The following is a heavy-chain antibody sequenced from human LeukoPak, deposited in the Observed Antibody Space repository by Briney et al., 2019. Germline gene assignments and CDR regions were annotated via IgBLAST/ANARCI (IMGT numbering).Heavy chain of an antibody. Sequence: GGSLRLSCAASGFTFSSYGMHWVRRAPGKGLEWVAFIRYDGSNKYYADSVKGRFTISRDNSKNTLYLQMNSLRAEDTAVYYCAKDVGFYYYYGMDVWGQGTTVTVSS. D-gene: IGHD3-10*01. J-gene: IGHJ6*02. V-gene: IGHV3-30*02. CDR1: GFTFSSYG. CDR3: AKDVGFYYYYGMDV. CDR2: IRYDGSNK.